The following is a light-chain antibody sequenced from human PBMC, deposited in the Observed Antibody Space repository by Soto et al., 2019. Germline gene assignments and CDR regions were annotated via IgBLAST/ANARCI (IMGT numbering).Light chain of an antibody. V-gene: IGLV2-14*01. CDR1: SSDVGGYTY. Sequence: QSALTQHASVSGSPGQSITISCTGSSSDVGGYTYVSWYRHHPGKAPKLVIYDVSNRPSGVSTRFSGSKSGNTASLTISGLQAEDEADYYCSSYTTSSTLLYVFGTGTKLTVL. CDR3: SSYTTSSTLLYV. J-gene: IGLJ1*01. CDR2: DVS.